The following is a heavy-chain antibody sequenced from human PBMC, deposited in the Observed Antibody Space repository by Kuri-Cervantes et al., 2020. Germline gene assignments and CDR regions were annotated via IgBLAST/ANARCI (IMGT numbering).Heavy chain of an antibody. Sequence: ASVKVSCKASGYTFTSYGISWVRQAPGQGLEWMGWISAYNGNTNYAQKFQGRVTMTRDTSISTAYMELSRLRSDDTAVYYCAREAPSWYGSGDWYFDLWGRSTLVTVSS. D-gene: IGHD3-10*01. J-gene: IGHJ2*01. CDR2: ISAYNGNT. CDR3: AREAPSWYGSGDWYFDL. CDR1: GYTFTSYG. V-gene: IGHV1-18*01.